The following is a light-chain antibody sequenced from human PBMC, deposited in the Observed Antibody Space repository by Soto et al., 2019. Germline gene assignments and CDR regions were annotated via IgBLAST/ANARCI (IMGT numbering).Light chain of an antibody. CDR1: QGISNY. Sequence: DIQMTQSPSSLSASVGDRVTITCRASQGISNYLAWYQQKPGKVPRLLSYSASNLESGVPSRFSGSGSGTDFTLTVSSLQPGDVATYYCQKYDSAPVTFGGGTKVEIK. CDR2: SAS. CDR3: QKYDSAPVT. V-gene: IGKV1-27*01. J-gene: IGKJ4*01.